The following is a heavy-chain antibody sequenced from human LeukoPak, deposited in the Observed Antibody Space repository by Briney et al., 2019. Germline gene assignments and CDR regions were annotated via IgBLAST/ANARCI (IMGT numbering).Heavy chain of an antibody. CDR3: ARDGCSSTSCYIDY. CDR1: GFTFSSYG. J-gene: IGHJ4*02. Sequence: GGSLRLSCAASGFTFSSYGMHWVRQAPGKGLEWVAVIWYDGSNKYYADSVKGRFTTSRDNSKNTLYLQMNSLRAEDTAVYYCARDGCSSTSCYIDYWGQGTLVTVSS. CDR2: IWYDGSNK. V-gene: IGHV3-33*01. D-gene: IGHD2-2*02.